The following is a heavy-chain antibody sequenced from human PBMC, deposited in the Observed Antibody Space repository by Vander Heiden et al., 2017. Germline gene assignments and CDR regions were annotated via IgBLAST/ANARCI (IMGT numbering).Heavy chain of an antibody. CDR1: GFTFCSYA. CDR2: MSGSGGST. V-gene: IGHV3-23*01. D-gene: IGHD3-22*01. J-gene: IGHJ3*02. Sequence: EVQLLESGGGLVQPGGSLRLSCVGSGFTFCSYAMSWVRQAPGKGLEWVSVMSGSGGSTYYADSVKGRFTLSRDGSKNMLYLQMNSLRAEDTAVYYCAKSITMTVVGAFDIWGQGTMVTVSS. CDR3: AKSITMTVVGAFDI.